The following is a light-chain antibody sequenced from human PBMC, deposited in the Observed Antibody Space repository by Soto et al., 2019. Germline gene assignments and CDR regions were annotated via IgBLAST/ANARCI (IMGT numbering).Light chain of an antibody. V-gene: IGKV1-5*01. CDR2: DAS. J-gene: IGKJ1*01. Sequence: DIQMTQSPSTLSASVGDRVTITCRASQSVGRWLAWNQQEPGKAPKLLIYDASSLESGVPSRFSGSGSGTEFTLTISSLQPDDFTTYYCQQYSTYPWTFGQRTKVEVK. CDR1: QSVGRW. CDR3: QQYSTYPWT.